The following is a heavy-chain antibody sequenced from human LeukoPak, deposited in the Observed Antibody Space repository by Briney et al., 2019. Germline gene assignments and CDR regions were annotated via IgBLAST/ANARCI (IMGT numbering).Heavy chain of an antibody. CDR2: ISYDGSNK. D-gene: IGHD3-10*01. V-gene: IGHV3-30*03. Sequence: GGSLRLSCAASGFTFSSYGMHWVRQAPGKGLEWVAVISYDGSNKYYADSVKGRFTISRDNAKNSLYLQMNSLRAEDTAVYYCARGDIWFGEPYGGFDYWGQGTLVTVSS. J-gene: IGHJ4*02. CDR1: GFTFSSYG. CDR3: ARGDIWFGEPYGGFDY.